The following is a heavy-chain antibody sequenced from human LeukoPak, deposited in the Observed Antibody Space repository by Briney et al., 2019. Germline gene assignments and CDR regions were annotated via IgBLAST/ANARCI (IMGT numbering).Heavy chain of an antibody. J-gene: IGHJ5*02. D-gene: IGHD2-2*01. CDR3: AGLGYCSSTSCDA. CDR2: ISSSSSYI. CDR1: GFTFSSYS. V-gene: IGHV3-21*01. Sequence: GGSVRPSCAASGFTFSSYSMNWVRQAPGKGLEWFASISSSSSYIYYADSVKGRFTISRDNAKNSLYLQMNSVIAEDTAVYYCAGLGYCSSTSCDAWGQGTLVTVSA.